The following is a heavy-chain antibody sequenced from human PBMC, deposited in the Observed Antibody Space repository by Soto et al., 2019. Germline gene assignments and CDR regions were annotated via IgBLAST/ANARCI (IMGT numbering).Heavy chain of an antibody. J-gene: IGHJ4*02. CDR3: ASVWFHDSSAPFAY. CDR1: GFTFSSYW. D-gene: IGHD3-22*01. CDR2: INSDGSST. Sequence: GVSLRLSCAASGFTFSSYWMHWVRQAPGNGLVWVSRINSDGSSTSYAHSVKGRFTIYRDNAKNTLYLQMNSLRAEDTAVYYCASVWFHDSSAPFAYWGKGTLVPVSS. V-gene: IGHV3-74*01.